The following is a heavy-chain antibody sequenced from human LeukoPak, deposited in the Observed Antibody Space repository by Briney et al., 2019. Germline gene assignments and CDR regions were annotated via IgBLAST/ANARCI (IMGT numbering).Heavy chain of an antibody. Sequence: GGSLRLSCAASGYTFRIYEMNWVRQAPGKGLEWVSYISSSSTIYYADSVKGRFTISRDNAKNSLYLQMNSLRAEDTAVYYCARDGSSTSGVGYFDYWGQGTLVTVSS. D-gene: IGHD2-2*01. CDR2: ISSSSTI. J-gene: IGHJ4*02. CDR1: GYTFRIYE. CDR3: ARDGSSTSGVGYFDY. V-gene: IGHV3-48*03.